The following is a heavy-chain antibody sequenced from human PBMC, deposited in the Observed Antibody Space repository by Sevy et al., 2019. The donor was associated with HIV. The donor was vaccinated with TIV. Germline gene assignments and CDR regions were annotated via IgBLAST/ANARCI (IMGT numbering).Heavy chain of an antibody. J-gene: IGHJ4*02. CDR3: ASDVVGATSWSYADY. D-gene: IGHD1-26*01. CDR2: ISYDGSNK. V-gene: IGHV3-30-3*01. CDR1: GFTFSSYA. Sequence: GGSLRLSCAASGFTFSSYAMHWVRQAPGKGLEWVAVISYDGSNKYYEDSVKGRLTISRDNSKNTLYLQMNSLRAEETAVYYCASDVVGATSWSYADYWGQGTLVTVSS.